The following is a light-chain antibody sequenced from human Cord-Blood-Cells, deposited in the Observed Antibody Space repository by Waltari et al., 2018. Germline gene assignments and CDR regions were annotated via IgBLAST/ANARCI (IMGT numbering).Light chain of an antibody. CDR2: DFS. Sequence: QSALTQPASVSGSPGQSITISCTGTSSDVGGYNYVSWYQQHPGKAPKLMIYDFSKRPSGVSNHFSGSKSGNTASLTISGLQAEDEADYYCSSYTSSSTWVFGGGTKLTVL. V-gene: IGLV2-14*01. J-gene: IGLJ3*02. CDR1: SSDVGGYNY. CDR3: SSYTSSSTWV.